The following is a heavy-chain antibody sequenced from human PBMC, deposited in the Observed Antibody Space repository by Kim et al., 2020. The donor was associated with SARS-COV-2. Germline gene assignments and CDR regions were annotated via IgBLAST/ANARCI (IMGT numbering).Heavy chain of an antibody. V-gene: IGHV4-34*01. J-gene: IGHJ5*02. CDR3: ARGPRFWSGNWFDP. Sequence: SETLSLTCAFYGGSFTGFYWSWIRQPPGKGLEWIGEINHSGSTNYNPSLKSRVTISVDTSKNQFSLKLTSVTAADTAVYYCARGPRFWSGNWFDPWGQGTLVTVSS. D-gene: IGHD3-3*01. CDR1: GGSFTGFY. CDR2: INHSGST.